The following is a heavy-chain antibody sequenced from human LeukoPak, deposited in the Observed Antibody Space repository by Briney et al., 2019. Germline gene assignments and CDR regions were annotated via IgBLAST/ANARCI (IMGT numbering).Heavy chain of an antibody. J-gene: IGHJ4*02. CDR3: AKVRSPGITIFGVGDDY. Sequence: GSLRLSCAASGFTVSSNYMSWVRQAPGKGLEWVAFIRYDGSNEFYAASVKGRLTISRDNSRNTLYLQMNSLRTEDTAVYYCAKVRSPGITIFGVGDDYWGQGTLVTVSS. CDR2: IRYDGSNE. CDR1: GFTVSSNY. D-gene: IGHD3-3*01. V-gene: IGHV3-30*02.